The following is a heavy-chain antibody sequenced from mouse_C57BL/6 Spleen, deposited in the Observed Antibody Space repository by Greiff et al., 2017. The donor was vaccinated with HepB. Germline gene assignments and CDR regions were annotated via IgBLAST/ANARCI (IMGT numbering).Heavy chain of an antibody. CDR2: ISDGGSYT. D-gene: IGHD3-3*01. CDR1: GFTFSSYA. CDR3: ARGGGTGYFDV. Sequence: EVKVVESGGGLVKPGGSLKLSCAASGFTFSSYAMSWVRQTPEKRLEWVATISDGGSYTYYPDNVKGRFTISRDNAKNNLYLQMSHLKSEDTAMYYCARGGGTGYFDVWGTGTTVTVSS. J-gene: IGHJ1*03. V-gene: IGHV5-4*03.